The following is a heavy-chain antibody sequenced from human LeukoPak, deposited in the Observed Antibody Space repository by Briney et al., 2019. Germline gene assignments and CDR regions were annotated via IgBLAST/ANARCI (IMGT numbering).Heavy chain of an antibody. CDR3: ARAKYSGSWTDY. J-gene: IGHJ4*02. D-gene: IGHD6-13*01. CDR1: SGSFSGYY. V-gene: IGHV4-34*01. Sequence: SETLSLTCAVYSGSFSGYYWSWIRQPPGKGLEWIGEINHSGSTKYNPSLKSRVTISVDTSKNQFSLKLSSVTAADTAVHYCARAKYSGSWTDYWGQGTLVTVSS. CDR2: INHSGST.